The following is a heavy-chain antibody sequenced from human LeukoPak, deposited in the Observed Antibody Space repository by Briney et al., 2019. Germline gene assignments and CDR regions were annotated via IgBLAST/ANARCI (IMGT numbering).Heavy chain of an antibody. CDR1: GFTFTYYG. Sequence: PGGSLRLSCAASGFTFTYYGLHWVRQAPGKGLEWVALISTDGSNKDYADSVKGRFTISRDNSKNILYLQMNSLRVEDTAVYYCVKDSSSTWFGGDSQWGQGTLVTVSS. CDR2: ISTDGSNK. V-gene: IGHV3-30*18. J-gene: IGHJ4*02. D-gene: IGHD2-2*01. CDR3: VKDSSSTWFGGDSQ.